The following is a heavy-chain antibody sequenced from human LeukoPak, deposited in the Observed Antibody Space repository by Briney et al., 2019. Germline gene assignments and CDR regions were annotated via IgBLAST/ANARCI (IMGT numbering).Heavy chain of an antibody. Sequence: GGSLRLSCAASGFTFSSYDFHWVRQATGKGLEWVAGIGAAGDTYYPASVKGRFTISREIAKNSLYLQMNSLRAGDTAVYYCVTEVVGCAGGCYSNFEYWGQGILVTVSS. CDR2: IGAAGDT. CDR1: GFTFSSYD. D-gene: IGHD2-15*01. CDR3: VTEVVGCAGGCYSNFEY. J-gene: IGHJ4*02. V-gene: IGHV3-13*01.